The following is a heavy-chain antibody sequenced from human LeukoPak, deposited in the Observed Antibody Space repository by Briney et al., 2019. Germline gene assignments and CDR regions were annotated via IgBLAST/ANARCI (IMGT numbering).Heavy chain of an antibody. V-gene: IGHV1-2*02. CDR2: INPNSGGT. D-gene: IGHD2-2*01. Sequence: GASVKVSCKASGYTFTGYYMHWVRQAPGQGLEWMGWINPNSGGTNYAQKFQGRVTMTRDTSISTAYMELSRLRSDDTAVYYCATLQLPTLKDYYSMDVWGQGTTVTVSS. J-gene: IGHJ6*02. CDR3: ATLQLPTLKDYYSMDV. CDR1: GYTFTGYY.